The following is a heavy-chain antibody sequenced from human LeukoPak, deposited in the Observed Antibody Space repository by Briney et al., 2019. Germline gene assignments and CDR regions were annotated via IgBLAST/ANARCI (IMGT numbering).Heavy chain of an antibody. Sequence: PGGSLRLSCAASGFTFSDYYMSWIRQAPGKALEWVSYISSSSSYTNYADSVKGRFTISRDNAKNSLYLQMNSLRAEDTAVYYCARMMLRSGPFDYWGQGTLVTVSS. V-gene: IGHV3-11*03. CDR2: ISSSSSYT. CDR3: ARMMLRSGPFDY. J-gene: IGHJ4*02. D-gene: IGHD6-19*01. CDR1: GFTFSDYY.